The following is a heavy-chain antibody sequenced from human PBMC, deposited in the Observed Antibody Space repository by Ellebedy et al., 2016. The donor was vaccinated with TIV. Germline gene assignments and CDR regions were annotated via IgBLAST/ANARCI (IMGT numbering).Heavy chain of an antibody. J-gene: IGHJ3*01. CDR1: GFTFSRYG. Sequence: PGGSLRLSCAVSGFTFSRYGFHWVLQAPGEGLAWVAAFSHDGKDTFYAAPVKGRFTISRDNSMKTVNVEMNSLRPEDTTVYFCATKYIGNSGAYDTWGQGTLVIVSS. D-gene: IGHD5-12*01. CDR2: FSHDGKDT. V-gene: IGHV3-30*03. CDR3: ATKYIGNSGAYDT.